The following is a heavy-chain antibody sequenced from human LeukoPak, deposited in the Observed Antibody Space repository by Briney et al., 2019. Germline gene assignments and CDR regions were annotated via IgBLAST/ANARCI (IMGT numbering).Heavy chain of an antibody. V-gene: IGHV4-59*01. CDR3: ARQSSSGYYEYFDY. J-gene: IGHJ4*02. CDR1: GGSISSYY. D-gene: IGHD3-22*01. Sequence: PSETLSLTCTVSGGSISSYYWSWIRQPPGKGLEWIGYIYYSGSTNYNPSLKSRVTISVDTSKNQFSLKLSSVTAADTAVYYCARQSSSGYYEYFDYWGQGTLVTVSS. CDR2: IYYSGST.